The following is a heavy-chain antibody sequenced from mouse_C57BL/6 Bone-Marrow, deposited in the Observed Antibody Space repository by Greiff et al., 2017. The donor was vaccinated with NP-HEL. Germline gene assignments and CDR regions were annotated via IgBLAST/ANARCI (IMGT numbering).Heavy chain of an antibody. CDR1: GYTFTNYW. CDR2: IYPGGGYT. D-gene: IGHD1-1*01. J-gene: IGHJ2*01. CDR3: ARQGGSSFDY. V-gene: IGHV1-63*01. Sequence: QVQLKESGAELVRPGTSVKMSCKASGYTFTNYWIGWAKQRPGHGLEWIGDIYPGGGYTNYNEKFKGKATLTADKSSSTAYMQFSSLTSEDSAIYYGARQGGSSFDYWCQGTTLTVSS.